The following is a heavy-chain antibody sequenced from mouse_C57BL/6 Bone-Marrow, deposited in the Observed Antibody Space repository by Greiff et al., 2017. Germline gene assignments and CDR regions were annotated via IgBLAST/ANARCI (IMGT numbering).Heavy chain of an antibody. J-gene: IGHJ2*01. D-gene: IGHD2-3*01. CDR2: IYPGNSDT. V-gene: IGHV1-5*01. CDR3: TRTAWLLLDY. CDR1: GYTFTSYW. Sequence: VQLQQSGTVLARPGASVKMSCKTSGYTFTSYWMHWVKQRPGQGLEWIGAIYPGNSDTSYNQKFKGKAQLTAVPAASTAYMELSSLTNEDSAVYYCTRTAWLLLDYWGQGTTLTVSS.